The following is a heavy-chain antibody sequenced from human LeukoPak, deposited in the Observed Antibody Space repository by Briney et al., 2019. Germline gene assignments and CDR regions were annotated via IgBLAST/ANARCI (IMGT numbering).Heavy chain of an antibody. CDR1: GFTFSSYA. D-gene: IGHD1-14*01. J-gene: IGHJ6*02. V-gene: IGHV3-23*01. CDR3: AKVSGGGLYYDGMDV. CDR2: ITTSDGNT. Sequence: PGGSLRLSCAASGFTFSSYAMHWVRQAPGKGLEWVSTITTSDGNTYYADSVKGRFTVSRDNSKNTLFLQMNSLRAEDTAVYYCAKVSGGGLYYDGMDVWGQGTTVTVSS.